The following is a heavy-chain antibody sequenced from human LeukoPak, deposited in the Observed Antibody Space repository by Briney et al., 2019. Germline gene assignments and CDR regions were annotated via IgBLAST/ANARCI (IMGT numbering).Heavy chain of an antibody. J-gene: IGHJ4*02. V-gene: IGHV3-11*06. CDR1: GFTFSDYY. CDR2: IGSSSDYT. Sequence: GGSLRLSCAASGFTFSDYYMSWIRQAPGKGLEWVSYIGSSSDYTNYADSVKGRFTISRDNAKNSLYLQMNSLRDEDTGVYYCARGITGMAFFDYWGQGTLVTVSS. CDR3: ARGITGMAFFDY. D-gene: IGHD3-16*01.